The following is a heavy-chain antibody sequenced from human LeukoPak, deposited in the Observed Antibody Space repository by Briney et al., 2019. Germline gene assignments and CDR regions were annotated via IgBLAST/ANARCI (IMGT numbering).Heavy chain of an antibody. Sequence: PGGSLRLSCAASGFTFSDSYMTWIRQAPGKGLEWVSSIDSSGGYMFYADSVKGRFIISRDNAKDSLYLQMNSLRVEDTAVYYCLRGDRRDYWGQGTLVTVSS. V-gene: IGHV3-21*06. CDR2: IDSSGGYM. CDR3: LRGDRRDY. J-gene: IGHJ4*02. CDR1: GFTFSDSY.